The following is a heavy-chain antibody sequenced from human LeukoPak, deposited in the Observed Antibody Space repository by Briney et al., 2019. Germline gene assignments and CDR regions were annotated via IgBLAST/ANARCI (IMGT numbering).Heavy chain of an antibody. CDR3: ARVTGYMVEDYFDY. CDR1: GGSISSYY. D-gene: IGHD6-13*01. V-gene: IGHV4-59*01. Sequence: SETLSLTCTVSGGSISSYYWSWIRQPPGKGLEWIGYIYYSGSTNYNPSLKSRVTISVDTSKNQFSLRLSSMTAADTAVYYCARVTGYMVEDYFDYWGQGTLVTVSS. J-gene: IGHJ4*02. CDR2: IYYSGST.